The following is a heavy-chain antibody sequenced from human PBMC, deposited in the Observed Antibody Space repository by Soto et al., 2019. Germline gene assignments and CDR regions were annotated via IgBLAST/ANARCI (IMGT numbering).Heavy chain of an antibody. CDR3: AREEGTEGPFDY. V-gene: IGHV3-66*01. J-gene: IGHJ4*02. CDR2: IYTGGST. Sequence: EVQLVESGGDLVQPGGSLRLSCAASGFTVSSNYMNWVRQAPGKGLEWVSGIYTGGSTYHADSVKGRFTISRDNSKNTLYLQMNSLRAEDTAPYYCAREEGTEGPFDYWGQGTLVTVSS. CDR1: GFTVSSNY.